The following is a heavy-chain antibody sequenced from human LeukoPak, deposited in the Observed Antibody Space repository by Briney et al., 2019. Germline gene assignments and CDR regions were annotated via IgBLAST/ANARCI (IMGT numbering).Heavy chain of an antibody. CDR1: GFTFSSYG. CDR3: AKDDRYYGSGSYPDY. Sequence: PGGSLRLSCAASGFTFSSYGMHWVRQAPGKGLEWVAVIWYDGSNKYYADSVKGRFTISRDNSKNTLYLQMNSLRAEDTAVYYCAKDDRYYGSGSYPDYWGQGTLVTVSS. V-gene: IGHV3-30*02. CDR2: IWYDGSNK. J-gene: IGHJ4*02. D-gene: IGHD3-10*01.